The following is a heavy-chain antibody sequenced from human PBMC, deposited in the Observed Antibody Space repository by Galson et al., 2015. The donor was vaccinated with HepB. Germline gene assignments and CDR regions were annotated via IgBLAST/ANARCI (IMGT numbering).Heavy chain of an antibody. J-gene: IGHJ6*02. V-gene: IGHV3-23*01. CDR2: VTNTGGST. Sequence: SLRLSCAASGFRFAYYGMSWVRQAPGKGPEWLSSVTNTGGSTYYADSVKGRFTISRDNSKNTVYLHLNNVKAEDSAVYYCAKCSILASSYFYGIDVWGQGTTVTVSS. D-gene: IGHD2-2*01. CDR1: GFRFAYYG. CDR3: AKCSILASSYFYGIDV.